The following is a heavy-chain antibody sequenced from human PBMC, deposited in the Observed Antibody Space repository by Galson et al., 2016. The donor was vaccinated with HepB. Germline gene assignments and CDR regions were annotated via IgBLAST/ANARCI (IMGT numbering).Heavy chain of an antibody. J-gene: IGHJ4*02. V-gene: IGHV3-11*06. CDR3: ARVYLYGGNLYDY. D-gene: IGHD4/OR15-4a*01. Sequence: SLRLSCAASGFKFSDYFMSWIRQVPGKGLEWVAYISYSSTYIDYADSVKGRFTVSRDNAKNFVYLEMSSLRAEDTAVYYCARVYLYGGNLYDYWGQGTQVTVSS. CDR1: GFKFSDYF. CDR2: ISYSSTYI.